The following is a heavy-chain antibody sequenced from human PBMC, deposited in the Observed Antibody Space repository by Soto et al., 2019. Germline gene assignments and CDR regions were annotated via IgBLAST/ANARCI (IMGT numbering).Heavy chain of an antibody. CDR2: INHSGST. D-gene: IGHD6-6*01. CDR3: ARVNEDSSSSEKGIADY. Sequence: SETLSLTCAVYGGSFSGYYWSWIRQPPGKGLEWIGEINHSGSTNYNPSLKSRVTISVDTSKNQFSLKLSSVTAADTAVYYCARVNEDSSSSEKGIADYWGQGTLVTVSS. V-gene: IGHV4-34*01. J-gene: IGHJ4*02. CDR1: GGSFSGYY.